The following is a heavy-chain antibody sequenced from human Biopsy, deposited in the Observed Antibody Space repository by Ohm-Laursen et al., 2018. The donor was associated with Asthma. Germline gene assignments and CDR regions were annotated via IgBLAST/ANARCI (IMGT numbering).Heavy chain of an antibody. CDR3: ARQKLAAAEGPFDL. CDR2: IHKNGIG. V-gene: IGHV4-39*01. CDR1: NGSISSNFYY. D-gene: IGHD6-13*01. J-gene: IGHJ3*01. Sequence: SDTLSLTWTVSNGSISSNFYYWGWIRQPPGKGLEWVGSIHKNGIGYYKSSLKSRLTISVETSKNQFSLKVTTLTAADTAVYYCARQKLAAAEGPFDLWGQGTMVTVSS.